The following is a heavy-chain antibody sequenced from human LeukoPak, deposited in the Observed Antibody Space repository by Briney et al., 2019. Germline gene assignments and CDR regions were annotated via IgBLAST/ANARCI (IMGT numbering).Heavy chain of an antibody. CDR1: GFTFSSYS. D-gene: IGHD2-2*01. J-gene: IGHJ4*02. CDR2: ISSSSSYI. Sequence: GGSLRLSCAASGFTFSSYSMNWVRQAPGKGLEWVSSISSSSSYIYYADAVKGRFTISRDNAKNSLYLQMNSLRAEDTAVYYCAREGYCSSTSCYPLDYWGQGTLVTVSS. CDR3: AREGYCSSTSCYPLDY. V-gene: IGHV3-21*01.